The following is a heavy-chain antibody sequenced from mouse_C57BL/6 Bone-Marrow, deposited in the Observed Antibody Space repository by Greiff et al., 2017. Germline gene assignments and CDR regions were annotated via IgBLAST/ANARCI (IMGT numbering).Heavy chain of an antibody. CDR2: INPSSGYT. D-gene: IGHD2-14*01. CDR3: ARRVRHFDY. V-gene: IGHV1-7*01. CDR1: GYTFTSYW. J-gene: IGHJ2*01. Sequence: VQLQQSGAELAKPGASVTLSCKASGYTFTSYWMHWVQQRPGQGLEWIGYINPSSGYTKYNQKFKDKATLPADKSASTAYMQLSSLTYEDSSVYDCARRVRHFDYLGQGTTLTVSS.